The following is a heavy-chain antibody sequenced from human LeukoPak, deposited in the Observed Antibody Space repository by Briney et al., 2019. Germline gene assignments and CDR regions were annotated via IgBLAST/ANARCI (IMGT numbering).Heavy chain of an antibody. CDR2: ISYDGSNN. CDR1: GFTFSNYG. CDR3: ARSSGGGYGGKFDY. V-gene: IGHV3-30*03. J-gene: IGHJ4*02. Sequence: LPGGSLRLSCAASGFTFSNYGMHWVRQAPGKGLEWVAVISYDGSNNYYGDSVKGRFTISRDNSKNTLYLQMSSLRAEDTAVYFCARSSGGGYGGKFDYWGQGTLVTVSS. D-gene: IGHD4-23*01.